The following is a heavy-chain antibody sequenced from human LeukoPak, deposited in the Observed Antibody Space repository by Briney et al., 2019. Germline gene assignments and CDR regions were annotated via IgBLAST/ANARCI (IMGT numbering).Heavy chain of an antibody. CDR2: ISAYNGNT. J-gene: IGHJ4*02. Sequence: ASVKVSCKASGYTFTSYGISWVRQAPGRGLEWMGWISAYNGNTNYAQKLQGRVTMTTDTSTSTAYMELRSLRSDDTAVYYCAREGETTVTTEYYFDYWGQGTLVTVSS. V-gene: IGHV1-18*01. CDR1: GYTFTSYG. D-gene: IGHD4-17*01. CDR3: AREGETTVTTEYYFDY.